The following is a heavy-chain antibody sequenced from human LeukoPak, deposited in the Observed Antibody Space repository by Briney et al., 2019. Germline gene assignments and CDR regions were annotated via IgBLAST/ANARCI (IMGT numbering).Heavy chain of an antibody. J-gene: IGHJ4*02. CDR3: ARVPHCSSTSCYDVGATTHPDY. D-gene: IGHD2-2*01. V-gene: IGHV3-23*01. Sequence: GGSLRLSCAASGFTFSSYAMSWVRQAPGKGLEWVSVISGSGGSTHYADSVKGRFTISRDNSKNTLYLQMNSLRAEDTAVYYCARVPHCSSTSCYDVGATTHPDYWGQGTLVTVSS. CDR2: ISGSGGST. CDR1: GFTFSSYA.